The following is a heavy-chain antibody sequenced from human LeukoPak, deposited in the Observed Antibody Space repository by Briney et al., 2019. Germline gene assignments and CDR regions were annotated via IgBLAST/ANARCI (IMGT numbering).Heavy chain of an antibody. CDR2: IYYGGST. J-gene: IGHJ4*02. Sequence: PSETLSLTCTVSGGSISSYYWSWIRQPPGKGLEWIGYIYYGGSTNYNPSLKSRVTISVDTSKNQFSLKLSSVTAADTAVYYCARGYSYGFLSSDYWGQGTLVTVSS. CDR3: ARGYSYGFLSSDY. CDR1: GGSISSYY. D-gene: IGHD5-18*01. V-gene: IGHV4-59*01.